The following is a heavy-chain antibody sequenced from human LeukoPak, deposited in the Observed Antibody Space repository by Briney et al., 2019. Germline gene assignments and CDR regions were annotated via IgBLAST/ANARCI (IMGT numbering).Heavy chain of an antibody. CDR1: GFSFSIYA. CDR2: ISYDGGHT. D-gene: IGHD3-16*01. J-gene: IGHJ4*02. Sequence: GKSLRLSCAASGFSFSIYAMHWVRQTPGKGLQWVAIISYDGGHTYYADSVKGRFTISRDISKNTLYLQMNSLRSEDTAVYYCARMGTLYYDVSRGFDHWGQGALVTVSS. V-gene: IGHV3-30*03. CDR3: ARMGTLYYDVSRGFDH.